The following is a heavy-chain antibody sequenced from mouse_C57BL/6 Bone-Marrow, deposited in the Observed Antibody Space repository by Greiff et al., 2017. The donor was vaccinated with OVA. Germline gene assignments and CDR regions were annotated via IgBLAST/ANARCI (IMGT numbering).Heavy chain of an antibody. D-gene: IGHD1-1*01. J-gene: IGHJ2*01. Sequence: EVQRVESGPELVKPGASVKMSCKASGYTFTDYNMHWVKQSHGKSLEWIGYINPNNGGTSYNQKFKGKATLTVNKSSSTAYMELRSLTSEDSAVYYCARSQFITTVVAPGYFDYWGQGTTLTVSS. CDR1: GYTFTDYN. V-gene: IGHV1-22*01. CDR3: ARSQFITTVVAPGYFDY. CDR2: INPNNGGT.